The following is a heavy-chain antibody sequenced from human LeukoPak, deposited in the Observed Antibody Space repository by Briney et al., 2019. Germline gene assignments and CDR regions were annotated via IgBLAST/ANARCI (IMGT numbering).Heavy chain of an antibody. D-gene: IGHD3-10*01. V-gene: IGHV4-59*01. Sequence: PSETLSLTCTVSGGSISSYYWSWIRQPPGKGLEWIGYIYYSGSTNYNPSLKSRVTISVDTSKNQFSLKLSSVTAADTAVYSCARGHYGSGRGPYDYWGQGTLVTVSS. CDR2: IYYSGST. CDR1: GGSISSYY. J-gene: IGHJ4*02. CDR3: ARGHYGSGRGPYDY.